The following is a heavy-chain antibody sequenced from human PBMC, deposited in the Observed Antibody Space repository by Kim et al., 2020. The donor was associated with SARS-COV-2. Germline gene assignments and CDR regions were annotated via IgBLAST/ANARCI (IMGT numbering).Heavy chain of an antibody. Sequence: GGSLRLSCAASGFTFSSYAMSWVRQAPGKGLEWVSAISGSGGSTYYADSVKGRFTISRDNSKNTLYLQMNSLRAEDTAVYYCAKVASRVRGVIRYYFDYWGQGTLVTVSS. D-gene: IGHD3-10*01. J-gene: IGHJ4*02. V-gene: IGHV3-23*01. CDR3: AKVASRVRGVIRYYFDY. CDR1: GFTFSSYA. CDR2: ISGSGGST.